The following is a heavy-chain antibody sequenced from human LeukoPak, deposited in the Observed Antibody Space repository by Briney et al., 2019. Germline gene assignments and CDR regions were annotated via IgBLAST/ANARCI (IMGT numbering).Heavy chain of an antibody. J-gene: IGHJ4*02. CDR2: ISGSGGST. D-gene: IGHD3-22*01. CDR3: AKDTLRSAEGYF. CDR1: GFTFSGYG. V-gene: IGHV3-23*01. Sequence: PGGTLRLSCAASGFTFSGYGMSWVRQAPGKGLKWVSAISGSGGSTYYADSVKGRFTISRDNSKNTLYLQMNSLRAEDTAVYYCAKDTLRSAEGYFWGQGILVTVSS.